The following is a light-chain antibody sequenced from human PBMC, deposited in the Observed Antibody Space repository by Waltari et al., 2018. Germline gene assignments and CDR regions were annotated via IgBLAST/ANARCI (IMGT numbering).Light chain of an antibody. CDR1: QSVSSSY. Sequence: IVFTHPPGTPSLPPGERAPLSCRASQSVSSSYLAWYQQKPGQAPRLLIYGASSRASGVPDRFSVRGSGTDFTLTISRLEPEDLAVYYCQQYRSSLWTFGQGTKVEIK. CDR2: GAS. CDR3: QQYRSSLWT. J-gene: IGKJ1*01. V-gene: IGKV3-20*01.